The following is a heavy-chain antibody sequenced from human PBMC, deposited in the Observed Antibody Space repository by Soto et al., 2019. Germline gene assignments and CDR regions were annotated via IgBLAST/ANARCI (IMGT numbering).Heavy chain of an antibody. J-gene: IGHJ4*02. D-gene: IGHD2-15*01. CDR3: ASTVVTGY. Sequence: RFTISRDNAKNTLYQQMNSLRAEDTAVYYCASTVVTGYWGQGTPVTVSS. V-gene: IGHV3-74*01.